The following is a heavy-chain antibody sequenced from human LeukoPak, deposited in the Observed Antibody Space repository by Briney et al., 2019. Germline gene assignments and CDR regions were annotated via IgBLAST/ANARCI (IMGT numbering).Heavy chain of an antibody. J-gene: IGHJ4*02. V-gene: IGHV4-39*01. CDR2: IYYSGST. CDR1: GDSINSDTYY. Sequence: SETLSLTCTVSGDSINSDTYYWGWIRQPPGKGLEWIGSIYYSGSTYYNPSLKSRVTISVDTSRNQFSLKLRSVTAADTAVHYCAREHSGTSTEFDYWGQGTLVTVSS. CDR3: AREHSGTSTEFDY. D-gene: IGHD1-26*01.